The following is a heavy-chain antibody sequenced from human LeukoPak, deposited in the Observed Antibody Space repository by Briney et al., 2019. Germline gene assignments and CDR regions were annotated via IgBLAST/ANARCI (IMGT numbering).Heavy chain of an antibody. CDR2: INWNSGST. Sequence: GGSLRLSCAASGFTFDDYGMSWVRQAPGKGLEWVSGINWNSGSTGYADSVKGRFTISRDNAKNSLYLQMNSLRAEDTALYYCARAPGYCSGGSCSLDDWYFDLWGRGTLVTVSS. CDR1: GFTFDDYG. CDR3: ARAPGYCSGGSCSLDDWYFDL. J-gene: IGHJ2*01. V-gene: IGHV3-20*04. D-gene: IGHD2-15*01.